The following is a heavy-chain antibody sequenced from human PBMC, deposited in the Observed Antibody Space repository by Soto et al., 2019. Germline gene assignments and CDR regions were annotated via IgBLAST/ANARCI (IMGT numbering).Heavy chain of an antibody. CDR2: ISGSGDRP. J-gene: IGHJ4*02. CDR3: ARSTIPHPHY. D-gene: IGHD1-1*01. CDR1: GFTFSNAA. V-gene: IGHV3-23*01. Sequence: EVQLLESGGGLVQPGGSLRLSCAASGFTFSNAAMSWVRQAPGKGLEWVSAISGSGDRPYNADSVKGRFIVSRDNSKNALYLQMNSLRVEDTAIYYCARSTIPHPHYGGQGTLVTVST.